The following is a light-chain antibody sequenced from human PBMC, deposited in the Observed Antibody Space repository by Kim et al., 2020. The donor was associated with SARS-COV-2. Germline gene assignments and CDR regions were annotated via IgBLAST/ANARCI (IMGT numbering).Light chain of an antibody. Sequence: GDTVTSTCRASQGISNYLVWFQQKPWKVPKVLIYATSTLQSGVPSRFSGSGYGTDFTLTISSLQPEDFATYYCQLYNYAPQTFGQGTKVDIK. V-gene: IGKV1-27*01. CDR2: ATS. CDR3: QLYNYAPQT. CDR1: QGISNY. J-gene: IGKJ1*01.